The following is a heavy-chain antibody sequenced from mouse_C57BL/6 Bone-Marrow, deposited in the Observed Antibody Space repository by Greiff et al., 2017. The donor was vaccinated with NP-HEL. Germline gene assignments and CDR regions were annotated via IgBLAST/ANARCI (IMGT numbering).Heavy chain of an antibody. CDR2: INSDGGST. V-gene: IGHV5-2*01. D-gene: IGHD2-4*01. Sequence: DVMLVESGGGLVQPGESLKLSCESNEYEFPSHDMSWVRKTPEKRLELVAAINSDGGSTYYPDTMERRFIISRDNTKKTLYLQRSSLRSEDTALYYCASYDYEGAMDYWGQGTSVTVSS. CDR3: ASYDYEGAMDY. J-gene: IGHJ4*01. CDR1: EYEFPSHD.